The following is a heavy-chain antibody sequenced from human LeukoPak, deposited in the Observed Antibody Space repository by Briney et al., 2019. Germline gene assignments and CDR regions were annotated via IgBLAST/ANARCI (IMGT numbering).Heavy chain of an antibody. Sequence: GGSLRLSSAASGFTFSNYSMQWVRQAPGKGLEWVAFIRYDGSNKYYADSVKGRFTISRDNSKNTLYLQMNSLRAEDTAVYYCAKDSMVRGVLDYWGQGTLVTVSS. J-gene: IGHJ4*02. CDR2: IRYDGSNK. CDR1: GFTFSNYS. V-gene: IGHV3-30*02. CDR3: AKDSMVRGVLDY. D-gene: IGHD3-10*01.